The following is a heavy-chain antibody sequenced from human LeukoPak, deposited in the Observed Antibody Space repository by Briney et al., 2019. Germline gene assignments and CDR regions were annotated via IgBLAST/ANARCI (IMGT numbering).Heavy chain of an antibody. Sequence: PSETLSLTCTVSGGSISSSSYYWGWIRQPPGKGLEWIGSIYYSGSTYYNPSLKSRVTISVDTSKNQFSLKLSSVTAADTAVYYCARQGRLLLLYYFDYWGQGTLVTVSS. CDR2: IYYSGST. V-gene: IGHV4-39*01. CDR1: GGSISSSSYY. J-gene: IGHJ4*02. CDR3: ARQGRLLLLYYFDY. D-gene: IGHD3-22*01.